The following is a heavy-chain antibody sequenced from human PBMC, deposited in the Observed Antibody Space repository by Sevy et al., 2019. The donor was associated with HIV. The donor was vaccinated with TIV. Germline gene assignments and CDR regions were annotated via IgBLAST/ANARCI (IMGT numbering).Heavy chain of an antibody. CDR3: TTETQPMVRGAPTNPTPLDY. Sequence: GGSLRLSCAASGFTFSNAWMSWVRQAPGKGLEWVGRIKSKTDGGTTDYAAPVKGRFTISRDDSKNTLYLQMNSLKTEDTAMYYCTTETQPMVRGAPTNPTPLDYWGQGTLVTVSS. V-gene: IGHV3-15*01. CDR2: IKSKTDGGTT. J-gene: IGHJ4*02. D-gene: IGHD3-10*01. CDR1: GFTFSNAW.